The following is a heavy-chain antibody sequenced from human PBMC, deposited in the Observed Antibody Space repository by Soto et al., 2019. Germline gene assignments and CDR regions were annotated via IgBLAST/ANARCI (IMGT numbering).Heavy chain of an antibody. J-gene: IGHJ5*02. D-gene: IGHD6-13*01. Sequence: EVQLLESGGGLVQPGGSLRLSCAASGFTFSTYAVSWVRQAPGKGLEWVSFISASGGRRDYSDSVKGRFTISRDNSNNTLYLQMNSLRAEDTAVHYCAKGVGDSSSWFDPWGQGTLVTVSS. CDR1: GFTFSTYA. CDR2: ISASGGRR. CDR3: AKGVGDSSSWFDP. V-gene: IGHV3-23*01.